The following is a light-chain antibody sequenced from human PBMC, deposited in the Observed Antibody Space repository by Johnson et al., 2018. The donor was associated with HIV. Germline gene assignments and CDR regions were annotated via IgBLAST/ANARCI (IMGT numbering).Light chain of an antibody. CDR3: GTWDSSLVVV. J-gene: IGLJ1*01. CDR2: ENN. CDR1: SSNIGNSY. V-gene: IGLV1-51*02. Sequence: QSVLTQPPSVSAAPGQKVTISCSGSSSNIGNSYVSWYQQLPGTAPKLLIYENNKRPSGIPDRFSGSKSGTSATLGITGLQTGDEADYYCGTWDSSLVVVFGTGTKVTVL.